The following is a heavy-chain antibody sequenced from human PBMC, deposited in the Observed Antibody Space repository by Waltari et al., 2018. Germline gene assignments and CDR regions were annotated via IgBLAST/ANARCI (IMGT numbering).Heavy chain of an antibody. V-gene: IGHV3-23*01. D-gene: IGHD1-20*01. CDR1: GIIFNNFA. CDR2: ITVGDYT. CDR3: AKPFYNWDDPLHS. Sequence: EVQLLESGGGLVQPGGSLRLSCAASGIIFNNFAINWVRLAPGSGLDWVAAITVGDYTFYADSVMGRFTVSRDTSKNTVYLQMNGLRAEDTAIYYCAKPFYNWDDPLHSWGQGTLVAVSS. J-gene: IGHJ4*02.